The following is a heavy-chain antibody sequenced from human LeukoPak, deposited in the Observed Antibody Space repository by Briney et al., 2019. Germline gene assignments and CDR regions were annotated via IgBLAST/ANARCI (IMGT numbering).Heavy chain of an antibody. CDR3: ARRVEMATLDY. J-gene: IGHJ4*02. V-gene: IGHV3-66*03. Sequence: GGSLRLSCAASGFTVSNNYMTWVRQAPGKGLECVSVIYSSGRTYHADSVKGRFAISRDSSRNTMYLQMSSLRIEDTAVYYCARRVEMATLDYWGQGTLVTVSS. CDR1: GFTVSNNY. CDR2: IYSSGRT. D-gene: IGHD5-24*01.